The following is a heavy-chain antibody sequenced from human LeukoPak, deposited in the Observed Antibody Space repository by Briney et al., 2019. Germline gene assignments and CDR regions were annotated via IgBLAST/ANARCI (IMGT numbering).Heavy chain of an antibody. CDR1: GFTFSSYS. V-gene: IGHV3-48*01. D-gene: IGHD2-2*01. CDR2: ISSSSSTI. CDR3: ARDPHSKIVVVPVELDGAN. J-gene: IGHJ4*02. Sequence: GGSLRLSCAASGFTFSSYSMNWVRQAPGKGLEWVSYISSSSSTIYYADSVKGRFTISRDNAKNSLYLQMNSLRAEDTAVYYCARDPHSKIVVVPVELDGANWGQGTLVTVSS.